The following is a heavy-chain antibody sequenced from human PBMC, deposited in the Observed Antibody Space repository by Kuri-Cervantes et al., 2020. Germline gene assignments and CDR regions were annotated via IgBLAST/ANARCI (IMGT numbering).Heavy chain of an antibody. J-gene: IGHJ4*02. Sequence: GSLTLSCTVSGGSISSYYWSWIRQPLGKGLEWIGYIYYSGSTNYNPSLKSRVTISVDTSKNQFSLKLSSVAAADTAVYYCARVGSSGYHIDYWGQGTLVTVSS. CDR3: ARVGSSGYHIDY. V-gene: IGHV4-59*01. CDR2: IYYSGST. D-gene: IGHD3-22*01. CDR1: GGSISSYY.